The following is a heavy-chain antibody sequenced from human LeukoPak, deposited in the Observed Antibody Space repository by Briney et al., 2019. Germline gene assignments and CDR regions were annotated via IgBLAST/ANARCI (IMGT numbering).Heavy chain of an antibody. CDR1: GGSISGYY. CDR2: IYYSGST. D-gene: IGHD1/OR15-1a*01. Sequence: SETLSLTCSVSGGSISGYYWSWIRQPPGKGLEWIGYIYYSGSTNYNPSLKSRVTISVDTSKNQFSLKLSSVTAADTAVYYCARGTGNYYYDYKDVWGKGTTVTVSS. V-gene: IGHV4-59*01. CDR3: ARGTGNYYYDYKDV. J-gene: IGHJ6*03.